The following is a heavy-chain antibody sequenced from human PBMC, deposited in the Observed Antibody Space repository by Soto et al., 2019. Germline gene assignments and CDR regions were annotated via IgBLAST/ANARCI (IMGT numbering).Heavy chain of an antibody. V-gene: IGHV3-23*01. CDR3: AKDQSDLHWYFDL. CDR2: ISGSGGST. Sequence: EVQLLESGGGLVQPGGSLRLSCAASGFTFSSYAMSWVRQAPGKGLEWVSAISGSGGSTYYADSVKGRFTISRDNSKNTLYPQMNSLRAEDTAVYYCAKDQSDLHWYFDLWGRGNLVTVSS. CDR1: GFTFSSYA. J-gene: IGHJ2*01.